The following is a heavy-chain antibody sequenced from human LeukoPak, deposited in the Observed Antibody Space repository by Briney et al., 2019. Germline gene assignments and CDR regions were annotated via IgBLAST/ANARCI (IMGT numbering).Heavy chain of an antibody. J-gene: IGHJ5*02. CDR2: IYYSGST. Sequence: SETLSLTCTVSGGSISSSSYYWGWIRQPPGKGLEWIGSIYYSGSTYYNPSLKSRVTISVDTSKNQFSLKLSSVTAADTAVYYCARQADYSNYVGWSDPWGQGTLVTVSS. CDR3: ARQADYSNYVGWSDP. V-gene: IGHV4-39*01. D-gene: IGHD4-11*01. CDR1: GGSISSSSYY.